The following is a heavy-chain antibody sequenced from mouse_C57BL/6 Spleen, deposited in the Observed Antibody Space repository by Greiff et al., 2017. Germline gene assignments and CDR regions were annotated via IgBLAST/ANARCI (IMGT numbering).Heavy chain of an antibody. CDR3: ARDGSSYWYFDV. CDR1: GYSFTGYF. J-gene: IGHJ1*03. Sequence: EVQLQQSGPELVKPGDSVTISCKASGYSFTGYFMNWVMQSHGKSLEWIGRINPYNGDTFYNQKFKGKATLTVDKSSSTAHMELRSLTSEDSAVYYCARDGSSYWYFDVWGTGTTVTVSS. CDR2: INPYNGDT. V-gene: IGHV1-20*01. D-gene: IGHD1-1*01.